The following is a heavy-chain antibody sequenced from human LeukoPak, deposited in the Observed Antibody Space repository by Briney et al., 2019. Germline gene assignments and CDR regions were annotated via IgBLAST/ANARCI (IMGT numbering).Heavy chain of an antibody. CDR2: IRSKAYGGTT. D-gene: IGHD3-22*01. CDR3: TRQGDDSSGYYPPEFDP. J-gene: IGHJ5*02. Sequence: PGGSLRLSCTASGFTFGDYAMSWVRQAPGKGLEWVGFIRSKAYGGTTEYAASVKGRFTISRDDSKSIAYLQMSSLKTEDTAVYYCTRQGDDSSGYYPPEFDPWGQGTLVTVSS. V-gene: IGHV3-49*04. CDR1: GFTFGDYA.